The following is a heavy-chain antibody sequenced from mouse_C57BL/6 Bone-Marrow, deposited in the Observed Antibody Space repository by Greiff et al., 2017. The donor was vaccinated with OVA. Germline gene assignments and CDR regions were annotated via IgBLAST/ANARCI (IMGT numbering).Heavy chain of an antibody. J-gene: IGHJ1*03. V-gene: IGHV1-81*01. D-gene: IGHD1-1*01. Sequence: QVQLQQSGAELARPGASVKLSCKASGYTFTSYGISWVKQRTGQGLEWIGEIYPRSGNTYYNEKFKGKATLTADKSSSTAYMELRSLTSEDSAVYFCVSRPVVATRGWYFDVWGTGTTVTVSS. CDR1: GYTFTSYG. CDR2: IYPRSGNT. CDR3: VSRPVVATRGWYFDV.